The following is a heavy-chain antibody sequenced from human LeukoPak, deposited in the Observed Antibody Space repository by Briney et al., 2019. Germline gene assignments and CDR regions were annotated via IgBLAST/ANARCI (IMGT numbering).Heavy chain of an antibody. V-gene: IGHV4-59*01. CDR2: IYYSGST. Sequence: NPSETLSLTCTVSGGSISSYYWSWIRQPPGKGLEWIGYIYYSGSTNYNPSLKSRVTISVDTSKNQFSLKLSSVTAADTAVYYCASATLHAFDIWGQGTMVTVSS. CDR1: GGSISSYY. CDR3: ASATLHAFDI. J-gene: IGHJ3*02.